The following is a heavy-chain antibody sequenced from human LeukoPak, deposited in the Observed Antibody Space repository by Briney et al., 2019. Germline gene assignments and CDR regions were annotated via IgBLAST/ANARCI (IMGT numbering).Heavy chain of an antibody. CDR3: AKAWDLVATIGFDY. CDR1: GFTFSSYA. D-gene: IGHD5-12*01. V-gene: IGHV3-23*01. CDR2: ISGSGTST. J-gene: IGHJ4*02. Sequence: GGSLRLSCAASGFTFSSYAMHWVRRAPGKGLEWVSGISGSGTSTYYADSVKGRFTISRDNSKNTLYLQMHSLRAEDTAVYYCAKAWDLVATIGFDYWGQGTLVTVSS.